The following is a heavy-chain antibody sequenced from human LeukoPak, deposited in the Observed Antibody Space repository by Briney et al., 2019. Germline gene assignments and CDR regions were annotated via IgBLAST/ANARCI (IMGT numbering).Heavy chain of an antibody. CDR2: IYTSGST. Sequence: PSETLSLTCTVSGGSISSYYWSWIRQPAGKGLEWIGRIYTSGSTNYNSSLKSRVTISVDTSKNQFSLKLTSATAADTAVYYCARQVYYYDRSGYYYVDFFDFWGQGTLVTVSS. CDR3: ARQVYYYDRSGYYYVDFFDF. D-gene: IGHD3-22*01. CDR1: GGSISSYY. V-gene: IGHV4-4*07. J-gene: IGHJ4*02.